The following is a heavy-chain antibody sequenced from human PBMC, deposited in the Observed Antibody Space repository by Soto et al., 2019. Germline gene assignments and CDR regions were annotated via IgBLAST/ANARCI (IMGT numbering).Heavy chain of an antibody. Sequence: GGSLLSCAASGFTFSSYAMSWVRQAPGKGLEWVSAISGSGGSTYYADSVKGRFTISRDNSKNTLYLQMNSLRAEDTAVYYCAKGGYYYGSGSYFDYWGQGTLVTVSS. CDR3: AKGGYYYGSGSYFDY. CDR2: ISGSGGST. V-gene: IGHV3-23*01. D-gene: IGHD3-10*01. CDR1: GFTFSSYA. J-gene: IGHJ4*02.